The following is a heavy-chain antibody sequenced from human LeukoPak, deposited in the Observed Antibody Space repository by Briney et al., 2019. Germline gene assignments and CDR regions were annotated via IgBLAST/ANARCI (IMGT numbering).Heavy chain of an antibody. CDR3: AACSGGSCYNWFDP. CDR2: ISGSGGSI. V-gene: IGHV3-23*01. CDR1: GFTFSSYA. Sequence: GGSLRLSCAASGFTFSSYAMSWVRQAPGKGLEWVSAISGSGGSIYYADSVKGRFTISRDNSKNTLYLQMNSLRAEDTAVYYCAACSGGSCYNWFDPWGQGTLVTVSS. D-gene: IGHD2-15*01. J-gene: IGHJ5*02.